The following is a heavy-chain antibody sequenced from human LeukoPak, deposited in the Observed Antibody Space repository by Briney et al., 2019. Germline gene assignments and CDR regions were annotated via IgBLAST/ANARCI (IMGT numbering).Heavy chain of an antibody. V-gene: IGHV3-7*01. J-gene: IGHJ5*01. CDR3: ARGMTVAANWFDS. D-gene: IGHD6-19*01. Sequence: GGSLRLSCAASGFSFSSYWMNWVRQAPGKGLEWVANIKQDGSVKYYVDSVKGRFTISRDNAENSLYLQMNSLRAEDTAVYYCARGMTVAANWFDSWGQGTLVTVSS. CDR2: IKQDGSVK. CDR1: GFSFSSYW.